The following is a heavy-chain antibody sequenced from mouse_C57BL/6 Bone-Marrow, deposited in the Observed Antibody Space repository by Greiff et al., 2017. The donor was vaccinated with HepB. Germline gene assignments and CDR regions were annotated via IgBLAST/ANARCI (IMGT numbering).Heavy chain of an antibody. CDR3: ARGYGNYGFAY. CDR1: GFTFSSYA. J-gene: IGHJ3*01. CDR2: ISDGGSYT. Sequence: EVMLVESGGGLVKPGGSLKLSCAASGFTFSSYAMSWVRQTPEKRLEWVATISDGGSYTYYPDNVKGRFTISRDNAKNNLYLQMSHLKSEDTAMYYCARGYGNYGFAYWGQGTLVTVSA. V-gene: IGHV5-4*03. D-gene: IGHD2-1*01.